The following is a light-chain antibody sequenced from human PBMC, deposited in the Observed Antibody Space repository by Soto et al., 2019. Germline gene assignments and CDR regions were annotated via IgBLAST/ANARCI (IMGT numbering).Light chain of an antibody. V-gene: IGKV3-15*01. Sequence: EIVLTQSPATLSVSPGDRATLSCRASQSVNSDLAWYQQKPGQAPRLPIYGASTRATGIPTRFSGSGSGTEFTLTISSLQSEDFAVYYCQQYNNWPPYTFGQGTKLEIK. CDR3: QQYNNWPPYT. J-gene: IGKJ2*01. CDR2: GAS. CDR1: QSVNSD.